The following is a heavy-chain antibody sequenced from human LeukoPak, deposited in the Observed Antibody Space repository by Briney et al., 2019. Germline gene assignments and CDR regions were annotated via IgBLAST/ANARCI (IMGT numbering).Heavy chain of an antibody. V-gene: IGHV3-20*04. CDR3: ARDAYRVTYYYDSSGYYYPYYFDY. D-gene: IGHD3-22*01. CDR2: INWNGGST. Sequence: PGGSLRLSCAASGFTFDDYGMSWVRHAPGKGLEWVSGINWNGGSTVYADSVKGRFTISRDNAKNSLYLQMNSPRAEDTALYYCARDAYRVTYYYDSSGYYYPYYFDYWGQGTLVTVSS. CDR1: GFTFDDYG. J-gene: IGHJ4*02.